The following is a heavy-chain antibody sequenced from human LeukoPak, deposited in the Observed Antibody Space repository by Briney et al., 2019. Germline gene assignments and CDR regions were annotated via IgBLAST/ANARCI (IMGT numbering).Heavy chain of an antibody. D-gene: IGHD3-16*01. CDR3: ARVGRLVYYMDV. J-gene: IGHJ6*03. V-gene: IGHV4-38-2*01. Sequence: SETLSLTCAVSGYSISSDYYWGWIRQPPGKGLEWIGSTYHSGSTYYNPSLKSRVTISVDTSKNQFSLKLSSVTAADTALYYCARVGRLVYYMDVWGKGTTVTVSS. CDR1: GYSISSDYY. CDR2: TYHSGST.